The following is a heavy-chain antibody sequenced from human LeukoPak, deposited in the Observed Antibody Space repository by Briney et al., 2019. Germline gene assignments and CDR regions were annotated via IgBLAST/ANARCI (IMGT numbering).Heavy chain of an antibody. CDR2: ISGSGGST. CDR1: GFTFSSYA. D-gene: IGHD2-2*01. CDR3: AKAGDIVVVPAASYFDY. J-gene: IGHJ4*02. V-gene: IGHV3-23*01. Sequence: GGSLRLSCAASGFTFSSYAMSWVRQAPGKGLEWVSAISGSGGSTYYADSVKGRFTISRDSSKNTLYLQMNSLRAEDTAVYYCAKAGDIVVVPAASYFDYWGQGTLVTVSS.